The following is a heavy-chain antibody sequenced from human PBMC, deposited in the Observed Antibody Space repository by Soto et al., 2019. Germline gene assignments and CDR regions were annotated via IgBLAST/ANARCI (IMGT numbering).Heavy chain of an antibody. CDR3: AADLLDDFWSGYPMPNFDY. V-gene: IGHV1-58*01. CDR1: GFTFTSSA. Sequence: GASVKVSCKASGFTFTSSAVQWVRQARGQRLEWIRWIVVGSGNTNYAQKFQERVTITRDMSTSTAYMELSSLRSEDTAVYYCAADLLDDFWSGYPMPNFDYWGQGTLVTVSS. D-gene: IGHD3-3*01. CDR2: IVVGSGNT. J-gene: IGHJ4*02.